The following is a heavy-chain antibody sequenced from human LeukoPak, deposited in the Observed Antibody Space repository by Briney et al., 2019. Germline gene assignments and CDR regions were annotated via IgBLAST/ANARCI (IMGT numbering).Heavy chain of an antibody. J-gene: IGHJ4*02. Sequence: PGGSLRLSCAPSGFTFEDYGMHWARHAPGEGLEWVSFIRGDGDVTYCGDSVKGRFTVSRDNSEDSLYLQMDRLRAEDTAFYYCVKDGPVLSFWGQGTLVSVSS. D-gene: IGHD4/OR15-4a*01. CDR2: IRGDGDVT. CDR1: GFTFEDYG. V-gene: IGHV3-43*02. CDR3: VKDGPVLSF.